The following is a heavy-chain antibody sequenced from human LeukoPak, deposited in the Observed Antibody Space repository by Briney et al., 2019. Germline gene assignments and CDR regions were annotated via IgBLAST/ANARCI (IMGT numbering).Heavy chain of an antibody. CDR1: GFTFSSYR. V-gene: IGHV4-34*01. CDR2: INHSGST. CDR3: ARRGLTVRYGSGGKAFDY. Sequence: PGGSLRLSCAASGFTFSSYRMSWIRQPPGKGLEWIGEINHSGSTNYNPSLKSRVTISVDTSKNQFSLKLSSVTAADTAVYYCARRGLTVRYGSGGKAFDYWGQGTLVTVSS. D-gene: IGHD3-10*01. J-gene: IGHJ4*02.